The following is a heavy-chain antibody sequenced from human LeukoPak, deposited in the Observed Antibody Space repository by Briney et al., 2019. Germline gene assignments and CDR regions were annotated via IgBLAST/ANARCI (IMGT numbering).Heavy chain of an antibody. V-gene: IGHV1-46*01. CDR1: GYTFTSYY. J-gene: IGHJ4*02. CDR3: ARGGSVGVNN. CDR2: FNPSGGST. Sequence: GASVKVSCKASGYTFTSYYIHWVRQAPGQGLEWMGIFNPSGGSTNYAQKFQGRVTMTRGTSTSTVYMELSSLRSEDTALYFCARGGSVGVNNWGQGTLVTVSS. D-gene: IGHD1-26*01.